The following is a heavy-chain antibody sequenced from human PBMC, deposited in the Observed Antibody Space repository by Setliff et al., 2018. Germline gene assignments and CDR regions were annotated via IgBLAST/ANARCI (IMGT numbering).Heavy chain of an antibody. D-gene: IGHD2-15*01. Sequence: ASVKVSCKASGYNFAESIVSWVRQAPGQSLEWMGWITAGNGDTKYSQKFQGRITITRDTSASTFYMELSSLRSEDTALYSCAASVGGAPFYYGLDVWGQGTTVTVSS. CDR2: ITAGNGDT. CDR1: GYNFAESI. V-gene: IGHV1-3*01. J-gene: IGHJ6*02. CDR3: AASVGGAPFYYGLDV.